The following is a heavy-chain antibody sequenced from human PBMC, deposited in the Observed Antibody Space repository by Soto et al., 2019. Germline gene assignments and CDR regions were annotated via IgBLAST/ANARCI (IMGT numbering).Heavy chain of an antibody. Sequence: QVQLVHSGAEVKKPGSSVKVSCKASGGDFINYGISWVRQAPGQGLEWMGGIIPIFRSANYPQKFQGRITIAADESTTTAYMELTHLTSEDTAAYYCERERYYDGVGYHYESAYWGQGTLVTVSS. CDR1: GGDFINYG. D-gene: IGHD3-22*01. J-gene: IGHJ4*02. CDR2: IIPIFRSA. V-gene: IGHV1-69*01. CDR3: ERERYYDGVGYHYESAY.